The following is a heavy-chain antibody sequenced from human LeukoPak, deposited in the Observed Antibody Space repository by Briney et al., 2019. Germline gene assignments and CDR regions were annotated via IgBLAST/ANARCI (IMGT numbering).Heavy chain of an antibody. V-gene: IGHV3-23*01. CDR3: AKAFSGYSYPEPGDY. CDR2: ISGSGGST. D-gene: IGHD5-18*01. J-gene: IGHJ4*02. Sequence: GGSLTHSCSASGFTFSSYAMRWVRPAPGKGLAWVSAISGSGGSTYYADPVKGRFTISRDNSKNTLYLQKNSLRAEDTAVYYCAKAFSGYSYPEPGDYWGQGTLVTVSS. CDR1: GFTFSSYA.